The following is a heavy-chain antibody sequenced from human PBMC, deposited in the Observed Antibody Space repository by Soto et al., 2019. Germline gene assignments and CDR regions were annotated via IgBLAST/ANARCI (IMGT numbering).Heavy chain of an antibody. Sequence: GGSLRLSCAASGFTFSSYGMHWVRQAPGKGLEWVAVISYDGGDKYYVDSVKSRFTISRDNSKNTLYLQMNSLRAEDTAVYYCARDFDVAAAAYYFDYWGQGT. CDR2: ISYDGGDK. CDR3: ARDFDVAAAAYYFDY. D-gene: IGHD6-13*01. CDR1: GFTFSSYG. J-gene: IGHJ4*02. V-gene: IGHV3-30*03.